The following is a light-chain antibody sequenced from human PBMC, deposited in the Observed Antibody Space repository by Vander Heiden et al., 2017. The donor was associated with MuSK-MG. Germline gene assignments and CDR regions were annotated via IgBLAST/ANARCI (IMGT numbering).Light chain of an antibody. CDR2: AAS. CDR1: QSIESY. Sequence: DIQMTQSPSSLSASLGYRVTFTCRGSQSIESYLNWYQQKAGNAPKLLIFAASSLESGVPSRFSGGVSGTDFYLAISRLQPEDFATYYCPQGDSTPCTFGQGTKVEIK. V-gene: IGKV1-39*01. J-gene: IGKJ2*02. CDR3: PQGDSTPCT.